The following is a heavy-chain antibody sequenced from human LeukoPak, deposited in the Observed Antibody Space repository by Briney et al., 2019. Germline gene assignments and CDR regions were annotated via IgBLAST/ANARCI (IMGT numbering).Heavy chain of an antibody. CDR2: INAGKGNT. CDR3: ARGSRSSTSCFMDV. Sequence: ASVKVSCKASEYTFISYSIHWVRQAPGQRLEWMGWINAGKGNTKYSQNLQGRVTVTGDTSASTAYMELSSLTSEDTAVYYCARGSRSSTSCFMDVWGQGTTVTVSS. CDR1: EYTFISYS. J-gene: IGHJ6*02. V-gene: IGHV1-3*01. D-gene: IGHD2-2*01.